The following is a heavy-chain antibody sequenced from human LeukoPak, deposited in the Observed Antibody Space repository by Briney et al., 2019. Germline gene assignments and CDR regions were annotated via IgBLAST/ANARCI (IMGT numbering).Heavy chain of an antibody. Sequence: PSETLSLTCTVSGGSISSSSYYCGWIRQPPGKGPEWIGSIYYSGSTYYTPSLKSRVTISVDTSKNQFSLKLSSVTAADTAVYYCAETEDIVVVPAAGPWGYWGQGTLVTVSS. CDR1: GGSISSSSYY. V-gene: IGHV4-39*07. J-gene: IGHJ4*02. CDR3: AETEDIVVVPAAGPWGY. CDR2: IYYSGST. D-gene: IGHD2-2*01.